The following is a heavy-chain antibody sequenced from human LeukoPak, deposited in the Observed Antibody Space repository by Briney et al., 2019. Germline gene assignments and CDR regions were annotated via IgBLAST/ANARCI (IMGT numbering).Heavy chain of an antibody. CDR3: ASGWAAGVHDY. D-gene: IGHD6-13*01. J-gene: IGHJ4*02. CDR1: GGSFSGYY. CDR2: INHSGST. V-gene: IGHV4-34*01. Sequence: SETLSLTCAVYGGSFSGYYWSWIRQPPGKGLEWIGEINHSGSTNYNPSLKSRVTISVDTSKNQFSLKLSSVTAADTAVYYCASGWAAGVHDYWGQGTLVTVSS.